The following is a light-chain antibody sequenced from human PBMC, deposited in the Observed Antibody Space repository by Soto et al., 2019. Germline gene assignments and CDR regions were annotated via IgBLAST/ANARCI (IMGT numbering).Light chain of an antibody. Sequence: QSLLTQPASVSGSPGQSIIISCTGTSSDVGSYNLVSWYQQHPGKAPKLMIYEVSKRPSGVSNRFSGSKSGNTASLTISGLQAEDEADYYCCSYAGSSYVFGTGTKVTVL. J-gene: IGLJ1*01. CDR1: SSDVGSYNL. V-gene: IGLV2-23*02. CDR2: EVS. CDR3: CSYAGSSYV.